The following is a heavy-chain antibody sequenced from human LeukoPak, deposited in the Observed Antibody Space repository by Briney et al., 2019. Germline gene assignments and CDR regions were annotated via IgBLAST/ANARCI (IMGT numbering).Heavy chain of an antibody. V-gene: IGHV1-18*01. CDR3: ARGPKYNSRYYFDY. D-gene: IGHD1-20*01. CDR2: ISAYNGNT. Sequence: ASVKLSCTASGYTFTSYGISWVRQAPGQGLEWMGWISAYNGNTNYAQKLQGRVTMTTDTSTSTAYMELRSLRSDDTAVYYCARGPKYNSRYYFDYWGQGTLVTVSS. J-gene: IGHJ4*02. CDR1: GYTFTSYG.